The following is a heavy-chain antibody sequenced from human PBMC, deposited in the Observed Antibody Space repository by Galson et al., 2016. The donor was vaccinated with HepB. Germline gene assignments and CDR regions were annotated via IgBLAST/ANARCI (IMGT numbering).Heavy chain of an antibody. CDR3: ARESTSMSFDH. V-gene: IGHV4-39*07. D-gene: IGHD5-18*01. J-gene: IGHJ4*02. Sequence: ETLSFTCTVSGGSIRNSNSYWGWIRQSPGKGLEWLGTMYYSGDTYYNPSLKSRVTISLDTSRNQFSLKLTSVTAADTAVYFCARESTSMSFDHWGPGTVVSVSS. CDR1: GGSIRNSNSY. CDR2: MYYSGDT.